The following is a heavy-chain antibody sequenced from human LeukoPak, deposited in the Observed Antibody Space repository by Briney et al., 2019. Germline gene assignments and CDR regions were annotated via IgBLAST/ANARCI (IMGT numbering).Heavy chain of an antibody. Sequence: ASVKLSCKCSAYTFTVYCMHWVRQAPGQGLEWMGWINPNSGGTNYAQKFQGRVIMTRDTSISTAYMELTRLRSDDTAVYYCARTFILTGYYLDYWGQGTLVTVSS. D-gene: IGHD3-9*01. V-gene: IGHV1-2*02. CDR1: AYTFTVYC. J-gene: IGHJ4*02. CDR2: INPNSGGT. CDR3: ARTFILTGYYLDY.